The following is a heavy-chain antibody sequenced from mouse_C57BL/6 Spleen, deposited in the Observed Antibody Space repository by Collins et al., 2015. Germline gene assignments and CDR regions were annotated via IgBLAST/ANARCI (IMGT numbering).Heavy chain of an antibody. D-gene: IGHD1-1*01. CDR2: ISYSGST. CDR3: ARSFTTVVARGDFDY. V-gene: IGHV3-2*02. Sequence: DVQLQESGPGLVKPSQSLSLTCTVTGYSITSDYAWNWIRQFPGNKLEWMGYISYSGSTSYNPSLKSRISITRDTSKNQFFLQLNSVTTEDTATYYCARSFTTVVARGDFDYWGQGTTLTVSS. CDR1: GYSITSDYA. J-gene: IGHJ2*01.